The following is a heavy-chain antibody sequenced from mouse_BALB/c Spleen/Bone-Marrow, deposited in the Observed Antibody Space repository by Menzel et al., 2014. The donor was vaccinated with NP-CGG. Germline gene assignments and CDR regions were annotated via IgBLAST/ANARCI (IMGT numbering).Heavy chain of an antibody. CDR1: GYTFSSYW. V-gene: IGHV1-9*01. CDR2: ILPGSGST. CDR3: EGGGVRGGYWYFDV. J-gene: IGHJ1*01. D-gene: IGHD2-14*01. Sequence: VQLQQSGAELMKPGASVKISCKATGYTFSSYWIEWVKQRPGHGLEWIGEILPGSGSTNYNEKFKGKATFTADTSSNTAYMQPSRLTSGDSAVDRWEGGGVRGGYWYFDVWGAGTTVTVSS.